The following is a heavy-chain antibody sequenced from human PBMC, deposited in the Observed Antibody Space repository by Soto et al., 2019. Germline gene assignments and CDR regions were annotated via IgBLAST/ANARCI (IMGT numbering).Heavy chain of an antibody. CDR3: ARGEYYYGSGSYSYDWFDP. CDR1: GGSISSGGYS. V-gene: IGHV4-30-2*01. CDR2: IYHSGST. J-gene: IGHJ5*02. D-gene: IGHD3-10*01. Sequence: PSETLSLTCAVSGGSISSGGYSWSWIRQPPGKGLEWIGYIYHSGSTYYNPSLKSRVTISVDRSKNQFSLKLSSVTAADTAVYYCARGEYYYGSGSYSYDWFDPWGQGTLVTVSS.